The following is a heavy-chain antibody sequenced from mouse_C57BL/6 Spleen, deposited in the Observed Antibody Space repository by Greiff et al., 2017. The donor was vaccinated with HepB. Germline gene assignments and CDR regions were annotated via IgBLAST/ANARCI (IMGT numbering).Heavy chain of an antibody. CDR2: IDPNSGGT. Sequence: VQLQQPGAELVKPGASVKLSCKASGYTFTSYWMHWVKQRPGRGLEWIGRIDPNSGGTKYNEKFKGKATLTVDKSSSTAYMQLSSLTSEDSAVYYCERSGGVGYYGYFDYWGQGTTVTVSS. CDR1: GYTFTSYW. V-gene: IGHV1-72*01. D-gene: IGHD2-3*01. CDR3: ERSGGVGYYGYFDY. J-gene: IGHJ2*01.